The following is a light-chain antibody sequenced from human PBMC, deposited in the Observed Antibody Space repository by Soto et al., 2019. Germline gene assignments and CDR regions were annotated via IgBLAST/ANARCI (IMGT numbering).Light chain of an antibody. J-gene: IGLJ1*01. CDR2: DVS. CDR1: SSDVGGYDF. CDR3: CSYAGXYTFV. Sequence: QSVLTQPRSVSGSPGQSVTISCTGTSSDVGGYDFVSWFQHHPGKPPKLIMYDVSKRPSGVPDRFSGSKSGNTASLTISGLQAEDEADYYCCSYAGXYTFVFGTGTKVTVL. V-gene: IGLV2-11*01.